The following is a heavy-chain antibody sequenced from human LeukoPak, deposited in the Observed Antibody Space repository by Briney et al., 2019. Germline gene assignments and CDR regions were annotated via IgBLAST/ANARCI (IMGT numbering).Heavy chain of an antibody. D-gene: IGHD3-3*01. Sequence: GGSLRLSCAASGFTFSSYAMSWVRQAPGKGLEWVSAISGSGGSTYYADSVKGRFTISRDNSKNTLYLQTNSLGAEDTAVYYCAQVLRFLEWLDYWGQGTLVTVSS. J-gene: IGHJ4*02. CDR2: ISGSGGST. CDR1: GFTFSSYA. CDR3: AQVLRFLEWLDY. V-gene: IGHV3-23*01.